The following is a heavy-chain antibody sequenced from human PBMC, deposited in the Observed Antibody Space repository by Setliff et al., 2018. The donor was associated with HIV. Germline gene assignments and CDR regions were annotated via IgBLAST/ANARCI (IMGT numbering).Heavy chain of an antibody. CDR1: GFAFSYNT. CDR3: VRDFSTYYSIDS. CDR2: ITGNGGSI. V-gene: IGHV3-64*02. D-gene: IGHD3-22*01. J-gene: IGHJ4*02. Sequence: LRLSCAASGFAFSYNTMHWVRQAPGKGLEYVSGITGNGGSIFYADAVRGRFTISRDNSGDMLFLQMASLRPEDMAVYYCVRDFSTYYSIDSWGQGTLVTVSS.